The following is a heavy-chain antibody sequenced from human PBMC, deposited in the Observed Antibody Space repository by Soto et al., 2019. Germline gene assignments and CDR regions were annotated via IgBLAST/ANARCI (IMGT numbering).Heavy chain of an antibody. D-gene: IGHD4-17*01. CDR2: IYYSGST. CDR1: GGSISSGGYY. Sequence: QVQLQESGPGLVKPSQTLSLTCTVSGGSISSGGYYWSWIRQHPGKGLEWIGYIYYSGSTYYNPSLTSRVTISVDTSKTQFSLKLSSVTAADTAVYYCARDRIDYGDYYYYYGMDVWGQGTTVTVSS. J-gene: IGHJ6*02. CDR3: ARDRIDYGDYYYYYGMDV. V-gene: IGHV4-31*03.